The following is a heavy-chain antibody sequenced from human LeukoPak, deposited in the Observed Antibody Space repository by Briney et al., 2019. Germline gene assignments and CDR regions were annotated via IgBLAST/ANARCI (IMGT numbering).Heavy chain of an antibody. V-gene: IGHV3-7*01. CDR3: VRSKGNGGDSQYNWFDL. D-gene: IGHD2-8*01. Sequence: GGSLRLSCAASVFVFSDYWMSGVRQAPGKVRDGVANINKEWSVQPYVDAVKGQLTLSRDNAKNSLYLQMKSLRVEDTAVYYCVRSKGNGGDSQYNWFDLWGQGTLVAVSS. CDR2: INKEWSVQ. J-gene: IGHJ5*02. CDR1: VFVFSDYW.